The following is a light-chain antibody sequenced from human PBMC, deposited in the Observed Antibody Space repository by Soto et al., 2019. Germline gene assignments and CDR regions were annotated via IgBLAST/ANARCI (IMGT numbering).Light chain of an antibody. CDR1: QRIGNY. CDR3: QQSYSPPWT. J-gene: IGKJ1*01. CDR2: GAS. V-gene: IGKV1-39*01. Sequence: DIQMTQSPSSLSASLADRVNISCRASQRIGNYLNWYQQKPGKAPNLLIFGASALQSGVPSRFSGSKSGTGFTLTISGLQPEDSATYFCQQSYSPPWTFGQGTKV.